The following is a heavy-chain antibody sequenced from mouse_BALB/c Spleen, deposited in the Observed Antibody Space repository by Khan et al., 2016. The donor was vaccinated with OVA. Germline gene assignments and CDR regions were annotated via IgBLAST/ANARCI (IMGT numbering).Heavy chain of an antibody. J-gene: IGHJ3*01. Sequence: EVQLQQSGAELVKPGASVKLSCTTSGFNIKDTYLHWVKQRPEQGLVWIGRIDPANGYTKFDPRFRGRAPITTDNSSNTAYLPLSSLTSEDTAVYYCSRSTYYDACYWGQGTLVTVS. CDR2: IDPANGYT. D-gene: IGHD2-4*01. CDR3: SRSTYYDACY. V-gene: IGHV14-3*02. CDR1: GFNIKDTY.